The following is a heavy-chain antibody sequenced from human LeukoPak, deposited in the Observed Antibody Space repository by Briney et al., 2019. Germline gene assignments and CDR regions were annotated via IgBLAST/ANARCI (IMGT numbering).Heavy chain of an antibody. Sequence: GGSLRLSCAASGFTFSSYWMSWVRQAPGKGLEWVANIKQDGSEKYYVDSVKGRFTISRDNAKNSLYLQMNSLRAEDTAVYYCARVPGSSGSYYLDYWGQGSLVIVSS. V-gene: IGHV3-7*01. CDR3: ARVPGSSGSYYLDY. D-gene: IGHD3-22*01. CDR2: IKQDGSEK. CDR1: GFTFSSYW. J-gene: IGHJ4*02.